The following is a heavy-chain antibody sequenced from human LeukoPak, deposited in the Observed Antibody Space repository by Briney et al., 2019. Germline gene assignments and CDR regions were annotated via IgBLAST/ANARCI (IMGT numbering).Heavy chain of an antibody. CDR2: IYPGDSDT. V-gene: IGHV5-51*01. D-gene: IGHD5-24*01. Sequence: GESLKISCKGSGYSFTTYWIAWVRQMPGKGLEWMGIIYPGDSDTRYSPSFQGQVTISADKSISTAYLQWISLKASDTAMYYCARLKDGYNFALDYWGQGTLVTVSS. CDR3: ARLKDGYNFALDY. J-gene: IGHJ4*02. CDR1: GYSFTTYW.